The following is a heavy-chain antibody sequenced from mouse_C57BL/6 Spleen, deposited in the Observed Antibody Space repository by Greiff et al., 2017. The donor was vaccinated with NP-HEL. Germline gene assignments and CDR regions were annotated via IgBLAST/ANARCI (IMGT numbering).Heavy chain of an antibody. CDR2: IDPSDSYT. V-gene: IGHV1-50*01. CDR3: ARFTTVVARGYAMDY. Sequence: VQLQQPGAELVKPGASVKLSCKASGYTFTSYWMQWVKQRPGQGLEWIGEIDPSDSYTNYNQKFKGKATLTVDTSSSTAYMQRSSLTSEDSAVYYCARFTTVVARGYAMDYWGQGTSVTVSS. CDR1: GYTFTSYW. J-gene: IGHJ4*01. D-gene: IGHD1-1*01.